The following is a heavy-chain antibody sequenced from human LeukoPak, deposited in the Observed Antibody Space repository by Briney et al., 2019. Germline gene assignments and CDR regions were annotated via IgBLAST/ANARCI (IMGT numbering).Heavy chain of an antibody. CDR3: AKGGYSYDSTGHNSFAY. V-gene: IGHV3-48*03. J-gene: IGHJ4*02. CDR2: ISSSERTI. CDR1: GFTFSSYE. Sequence: GGSLRLSCAASGFTFSSYERNWVRQAPGKGLEWVAYISSSERTIYNAESVKGRFTISRDNAKNSLYLQMNSLRAEDTAVYYCAKGGYSYDSTGHNSFAYWGQGTLVTVSS. D-gene: IGHD3-22*01.